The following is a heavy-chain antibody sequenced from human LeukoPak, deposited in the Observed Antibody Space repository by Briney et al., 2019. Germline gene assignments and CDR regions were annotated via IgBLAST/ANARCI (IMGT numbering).Heavy chain of an antibody. CDR2: IFHSGNT. Sequence: SETLSLICTVSGYSVTSGSYWGWIRRPPGKGLEWIGNIFHSGNTYYNPSLQSRVTISVDTSKNQFSLKLSSVTAADTAVYHCATLSALGSPFNIWGQGTLVTVSS. J-gene: IGHJ3*02. D-gene: IGHD1-26*01. V-gene: IGHV4-38-2*02. CDR3: ATLSALGSPFNI. CDR1: GYSVTSGSY.